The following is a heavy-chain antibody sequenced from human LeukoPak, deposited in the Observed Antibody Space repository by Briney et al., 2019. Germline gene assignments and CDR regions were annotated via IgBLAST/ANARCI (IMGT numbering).Heavy chain of an antibody. CDR3: APAPTYYDFWSGYYDY. J-gene: IGHJ4*02. CDR1: GFTFSSYA. CDR2: ISYDGSNK. Sequence: GSLRLSCAASGFTFSSYAMHWVRQAPGEGLEWVAVISYDGSNKYNADSVKGRFTISRDNSKNTLYLQMNSLRAEDTAVYYCAPAPTYYDFWSGYYDYWGQGTLVTVSS. V-gene: IGHV3-30-3*01. D-gene: IGHD3-3*01.